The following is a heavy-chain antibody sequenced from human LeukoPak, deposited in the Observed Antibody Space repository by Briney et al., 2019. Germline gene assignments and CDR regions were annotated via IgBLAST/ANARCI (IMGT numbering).Heavy chain of an antibody. Sequence: GGSLRLSCAASGFTLSNYRMHWVRQAPGKGLVWVSHIKTDGSGTDYADSVKGRFTISRDNAKNTLYLEMNSLRAEDTAMYYCVRGLGDNWGQGTLVTVSS. V-gene: IGHV3-74*01. D-gene: IGHD3-16*01. CDR1: GFTLSNYR. CDR3: VRGLGDN. CDR2: IKTDGSGT. J-gene: IGHJ4*02.